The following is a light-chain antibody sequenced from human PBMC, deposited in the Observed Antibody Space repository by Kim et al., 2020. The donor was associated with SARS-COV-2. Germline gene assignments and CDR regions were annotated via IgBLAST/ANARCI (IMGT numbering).Light chain of an antibody. V-gene: IGLV2-11*03. J-gene: IGLJ2*01. Sequence: QSVPISCTGTSIDVGGYNFVSWYQQHPGKAPRLIMFDVIKRPSGVPDRFSGSKSGNTASLTISGLQAEDEADYYCCSYYGGTHTVVFGGGTQLTVL. CDR3: CSYYGGTHTVV. CDR2: DVI. CDR1: SIDVGGYNF.